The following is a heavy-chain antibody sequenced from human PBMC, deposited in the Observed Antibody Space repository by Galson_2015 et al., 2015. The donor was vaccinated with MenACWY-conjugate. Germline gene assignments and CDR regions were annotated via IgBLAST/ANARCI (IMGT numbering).Heavy chain of an antibody. J-gene: IGHJ6*02. CDR3: VRDITSFGGYTATIAWYGFDV. D-gene: IGHD5-12*01. CDR1: GFTFSNYC. V-gene: IGHV3-74*01. CDR2: IDSGGSRK. Sequence: SLRLSCAASGFTFSNYCMHWVRHAPGKGLVWVSRIDSGGSRKVHVESVQGRFTISRDNDKNILYLQINSLRAEDTGVYYCVRDITSFGGYTATIAWYGFDVWGQGSTVTVSS.